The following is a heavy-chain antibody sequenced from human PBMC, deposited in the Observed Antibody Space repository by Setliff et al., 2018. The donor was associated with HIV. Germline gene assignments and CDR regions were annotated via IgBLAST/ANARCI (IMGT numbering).Heavy chain of an antibody. V-gene: IGHV3-11*03. CDR1: GFTFSDYY. Sequence: GGSLRLSCAASGFTFSDYYMSWIRQAPGKGLEWVSYISSSSSYTNYADSVKGRFTISRDNAKNSLYLQMNSLRAEDTAVYYCARKGSSSRSQEYYYDFWGQGTLVTVS. CDR2: ISSSSSYT. J-gene: IGHJ4*02. D-gene: IGHD6-13*01. CDR3: ARKGSSSRSQEYYYDF.